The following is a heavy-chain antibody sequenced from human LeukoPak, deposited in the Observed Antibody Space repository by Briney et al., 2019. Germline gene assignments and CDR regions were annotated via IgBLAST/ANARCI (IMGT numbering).Heavy chain of an antibody. V-gene: IGHV3-21*01. D-gene: IGHD3-3*01. Sequence: PGGSLRLSCAASGFTFSSYEMNWVRQAPGKGLEWFSSISSSSSYIYYADSVKGRFTISRDNAKNSLYLQMNSLRAEDTAVYYCASTPDRWGVVYYYYYMDVWGKGTTVTVSS. J-gene: IGHJ6*03. CDR1: GFTFSSYE. CDR2: ISSSSSYI. CDR3: ASTPDRWGVVYYYYYMDV.